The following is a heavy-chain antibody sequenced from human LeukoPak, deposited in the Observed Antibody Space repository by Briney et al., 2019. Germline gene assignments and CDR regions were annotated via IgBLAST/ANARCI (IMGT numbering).Heavy chain of an antibody. D-gene: IGHD4-23*01. CDR1: GFTVSNNY. J-gene: IGHJ4*02. CDR3: ARKSNSPTYSFDY. CDR2: IWYDGSNK. V-gene: IGHV3-33*08. Sequence: HPGGSLRLSCAASGFTVSNNYMTWVRQAPGKGLEWVAVIWYDGSNKYYADSVKGRFTISRDNSKNTLYLQMNSLRAEDTAVYYCARKSNSPTYSFDYWGQGTLVTVSS.